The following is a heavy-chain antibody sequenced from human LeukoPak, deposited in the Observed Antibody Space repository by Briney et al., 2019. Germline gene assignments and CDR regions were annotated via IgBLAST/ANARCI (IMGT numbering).Heavy chain of an antibody. CDR2: IIPILGIA. D-gene: IGHD2-21*01. Sequence: SLKVSCKASGGTFSSYAISWVRQAPGQGLECMGRIIPILGIANYAQKFQGRVTITADKSTSTAYRELSSLRSEDTAVYYCARLYVVGGGVPDYWGQGTLVTVSS. CDR3: ARLYVVGGGVPDY. CDR1: GGTFSSYA. J-gene: IGHJ4*02. V-gene: IGHV1-69*04.